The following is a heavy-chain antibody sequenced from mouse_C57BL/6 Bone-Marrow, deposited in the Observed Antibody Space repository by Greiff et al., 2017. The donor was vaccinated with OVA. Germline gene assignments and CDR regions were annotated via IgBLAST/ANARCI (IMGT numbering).Heavy chain of an antibody. Sequence: QVQLKQSGPELVKPGASVKISCKASGYAFSSSWMNWVKQRPGKGLEWIGRIYPGDGDTNYNGKFKGKATLTADKSSSTAYMQLSSLTSEDSAVYFCARWLLLRVYYYAMDYWGQGTSVTVSS. V-gene: IGHV1-82*01. CDR1: GYAFSSSW. J-gene: IGHJ4*01. D-gene: IGHD1-1*01. CDR2: IYPGDGDT. CDR3: ARWLLLRVYYYAMDY.